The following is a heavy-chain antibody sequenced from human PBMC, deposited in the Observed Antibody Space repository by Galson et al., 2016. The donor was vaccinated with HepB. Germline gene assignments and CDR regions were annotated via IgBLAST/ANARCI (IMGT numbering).Heavy chain of an antibody. V-gene: IGHV3-66*02. Sequence: SLRLSCAASGFSVSTNYMTWVRQAPGKGLEWVSVIYSLNRTYYADSVKGRFSISRDNSKNTLYLQMNSLRVDDTAVYYCARERAFGDLFLGYWGQGTLVTVSS. CDR2: IYSLNRT. CDR3: ARERAFGDLFLGY. J-gene: IGHJ4*02. CDR1: GFSVSTNY. D-gene: IGHD3-10*01.